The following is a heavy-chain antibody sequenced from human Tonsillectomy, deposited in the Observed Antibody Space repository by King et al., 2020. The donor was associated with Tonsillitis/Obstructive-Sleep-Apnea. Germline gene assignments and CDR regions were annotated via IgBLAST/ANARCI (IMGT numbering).Heavy chain of an antibody. Sequence: VQLVESGGDLVQPGGSLRLSCAASGFSFSSYWMTWVRQAPGKGLEWVANIKQDGSEKFYVDSVKGRFTISSDNAKNSLYLQMNSLRAEDTAVYYCARDGPNYYGLGIHYYGMDVWGQGTTVTVSS. CDR1: GFSFSSYW. CDR2: IKQDGSEK. D-gene: IGHD3-10*01. CDR3: ARDGPNYYGLGIHYYGMDV. J-gene: IGHJ6*02. V-gene: IGHV3-7*03.